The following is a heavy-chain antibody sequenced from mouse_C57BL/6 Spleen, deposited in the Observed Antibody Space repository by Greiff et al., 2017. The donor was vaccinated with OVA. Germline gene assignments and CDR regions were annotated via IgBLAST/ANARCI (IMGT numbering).Heavy chain of an antibody. D-gene: IGHD2-5*01. V-gene: IGHV14-4*01. Sequence: VQLQQSGAELVRPGASVKLSCTASGFNIKDDYMHWVKQRPEQGLEWIGWIDPENGDTEYASKFQGKATITADTSSNTAYLQLSSLTSEDTAVYYCTGSNSPFDYWGQGTTLTVSS. J-gene: IGHJ2*01. CDR3: TGSNSPFDY. CDR1: GFNIKDDY. CDR2: IDPENGDT.